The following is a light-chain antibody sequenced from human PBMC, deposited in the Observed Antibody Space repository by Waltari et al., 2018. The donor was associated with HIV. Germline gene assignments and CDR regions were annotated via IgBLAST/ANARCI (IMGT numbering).Light chain of an antibody. CDR2: GNT. V-gene: IGLV1-44*01. CDR3: AAWDDSLNGEVV. CDR1: NSNIGSNT. Sequence: QSVLTQPPSASGTPGQRVTISCSGRNSNIGSNTVNWYQQLPGTAPKLLIYGNTQRPSGVPDRFSGSKSGTSAFLAISGLQSEDEADYYCAAWDDSLNGEVVFGGGTKLTVL. J-gene: IGLJ2*01.